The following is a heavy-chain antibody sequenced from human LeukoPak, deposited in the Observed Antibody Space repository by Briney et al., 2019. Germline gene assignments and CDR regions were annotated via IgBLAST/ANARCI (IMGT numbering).Heavy chain of an antibody. CDR3: ARDLGEWELLLAFDI. V-gene: IGHV1-2*02. CDR1: GYTFTGYY. J-gene: IGHJ3*02. CDR2: INPNSGGT. D-gene: IGHD1-26*01. Sequence: GASVKVSFKASGYTFTGYYMHWVRQAPGQGLEWMGWINPNSGGTNYAQKFQGRVTMTRDASISTAYMELSRLRSDDTAVYYCARDLGEWELLLAFDIWGQGTMVTVSS.